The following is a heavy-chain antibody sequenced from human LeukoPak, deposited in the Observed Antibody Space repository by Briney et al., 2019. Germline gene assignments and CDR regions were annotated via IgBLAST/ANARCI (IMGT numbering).Heavy chain of an antibody. Sequence: GGSLRLSCAVSGFIFDDYAMHWVRQAPGKGLEWVSGITWGRDNLAYAASVKGRFTISRDNSKNTLYLQMNSLRAEDTAVYYCASGQYSSGWYYFDYWGQGTLVTVSS. CDR3: ASGQYSSGWYYFDY. CDR2: ITWGRDNL. D-gene: IGHD6-19*01. V-gene: IGHV3-9*01. CDR1: GFIFDDYA. J-gene: IGHJ4*02.